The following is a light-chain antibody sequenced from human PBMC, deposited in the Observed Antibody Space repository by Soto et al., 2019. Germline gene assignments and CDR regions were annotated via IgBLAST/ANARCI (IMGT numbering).Light chain of an antibody. V-gene: IGKV1-12*01. J-gene: IGKJ5*01. CDR3: QQAASFPIT. CDR2: TAS. CDR1: QGVSTW. Sequence: DIQMTQSPSSVSASVGDRVTITCRASQGVSTWVAWYQQKPGKDPNLLIYTASSLQSGVPSRFSGSGSGTDFTLTINGLQPEDFATYYCQQAASFPITFGQGTRLEIK.